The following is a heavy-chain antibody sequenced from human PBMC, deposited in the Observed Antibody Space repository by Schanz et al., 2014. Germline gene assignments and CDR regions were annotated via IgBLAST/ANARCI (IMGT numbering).Heavy chain of an antibody. CDR2: IYSGIGA. CDR1: GFTVSSNH. CDR3: ARVHHYDPSGWGYFDY. J-gene: IGHJ4*02. V-gene: IGHV3-66*01. D-gene: IGHD3-22*01. Sequence: EGQLAESGGGVVQPGGSLRLSCAVSGFTVSSNHMSWVRQAPGKGLEWVSVIYSGIGAYYADSVKDRFTVSRDNSKNTVYLQMNRLRAEDTAVYYCARVHHYDPSGWGYFDYWGQGALVTVSS.